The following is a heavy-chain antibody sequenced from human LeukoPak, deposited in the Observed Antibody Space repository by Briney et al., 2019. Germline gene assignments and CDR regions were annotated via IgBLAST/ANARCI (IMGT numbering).Heavy chain of an antibody. J-gene: IGHJ4*02. V-gene: IGHV3-23*01. CDR3: ARDYHWGSLYYFDY. CDR1: GFTFSSYA. CDR2: ISGSGGST. D-gene: IGHD7-27*01. Sequence: PGGSLRLSCAASGFTFSSYAMSWVRQAPGKGLEWVSAISGSGGSTYYADSVKGRFTISRDNSKNTLYLQMNSLRAEDTAVYYCARDYHWGSLYYFDYWGQGTLVTVSS.